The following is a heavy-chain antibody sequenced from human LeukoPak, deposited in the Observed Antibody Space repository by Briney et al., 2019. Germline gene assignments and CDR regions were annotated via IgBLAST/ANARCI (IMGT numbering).Heavy chain of an antibody. D-gene: IGHD2-15*01. J-gene: IGHJ6*02. V-gene: IGHV4-31*03. CDR1: GGSISSGGYY. Sequence: PSETLSLTCTVSGGSISSGGYYWSWISQHPGKGLEWIGYFYYSGSTYYNPSLKSRVTISVDTSKNQFSLKLSSVAAADTAVYYCARDRLQVAATLSYYYYGMDVWGQGTTVTVSS. CDR3: ARDRLQVAATLSYYYYGMDV. CDR2: FYYSGST.